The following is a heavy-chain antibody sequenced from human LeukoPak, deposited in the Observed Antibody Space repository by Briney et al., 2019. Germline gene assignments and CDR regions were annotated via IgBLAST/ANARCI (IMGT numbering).Heavy chain of an antibody. V-gene: IGHV3-21*01. J-gene: IGHJ3*02. D-gene: IGHD6-19*01. CDR1: GFTFSSYA. CDR2: ISSSSSYI. CDR3: ASRPTFSSGWYEDAFDI. Sequence: GGSLRLSCAASGFTFSSYAMSWVRQAPGKGLEWVSSISSSSSYIYYADSVKGRFTISRDNAKNTLYLQMNSLRAEDTAVYYCASRPTFSSGWYEDAFDIWGQGTMVTVSS.